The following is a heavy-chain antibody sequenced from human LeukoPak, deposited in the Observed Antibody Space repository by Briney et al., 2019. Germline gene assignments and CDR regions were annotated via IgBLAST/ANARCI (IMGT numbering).Heavy chain of an antibody. CDR2: IYTSGST. CDR1: GGSISSYY. V-gene: IGHV4-4*07. Sequence: SETLSLTCTVSGGSISSYYWSWIRQPAGKGLEWIGRIYTSGSTNYNPSLKSRVTMSVDTSKNQFSLKLSSVTAADTAVYYCASLSPQVDDSSGYELDYWGQGTLVTVSS. D-gene: IGHD3-22*01. J-gene: IGHJ4*02. CDR3: ASLSPQVDDSSGYELDY.